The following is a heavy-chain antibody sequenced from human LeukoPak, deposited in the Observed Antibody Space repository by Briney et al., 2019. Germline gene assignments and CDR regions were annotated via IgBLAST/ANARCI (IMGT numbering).Heavy chain of an antibody. CDR3: AKVVAEVIHKDAFDI. CDR2: ISGSGGTT. D-gene: IGHD3-10*01. CDR1: GFNFSNYA. J-gene: IGHJ3*02. V-gene: IGHV3-23*01. Sequence: GGSLRLSCAVSGFNFSNYAMSWVRQAPGKGLEWVSGISGSGGTTYYADSVRGRFTISRGNSKNTLSLQMRSLRAEDTAVYYCAKVVAEVIHKDAFDIWGQGTMVTVSS.